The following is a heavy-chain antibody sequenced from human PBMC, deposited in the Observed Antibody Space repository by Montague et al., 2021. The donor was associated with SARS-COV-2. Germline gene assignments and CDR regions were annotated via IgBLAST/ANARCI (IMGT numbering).Heavy chain of an antibody. CDR1: GGSFSGYY. CDR2: INHSGST. Sequence: ESLSLTCAVYGGSFSGYYWSWIRQPPGKGLEWIGEINHSGSTNYNPSLKSRVTISVDTSKNQFSLKLSSVTAADTAVYYCASVSDSGYAFDYWGQGTLVTVSS. V-gene: IGHV4-34*01. J-gene: IGHJ4*02. CDR3: ASVSDSGYAFDY. D-gene: IGHD2-2*01.